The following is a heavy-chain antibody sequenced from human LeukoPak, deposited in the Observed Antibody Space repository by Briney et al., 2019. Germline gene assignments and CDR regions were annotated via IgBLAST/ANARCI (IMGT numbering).Heavy chain of an antibody. CDR2: IYYSGST. D-gene: IGHD6-19*01. Sequence: SETLSLTCTVSGGSISSSSYYWGWIRQPQGKGLEWIGSIYYSGSTYYNPSLKSRVTISVDTSKNQFSLKLSSVTAADTAVYYCAREPPIAVAEKGYYFDYWGQGTLVTVSS. V-gene: IGHV4-39*07. CDR1: GGSISSSSYY. CDR3: AREPPIAVAEKGYYFDY. J-gene: IGHJ4*02.